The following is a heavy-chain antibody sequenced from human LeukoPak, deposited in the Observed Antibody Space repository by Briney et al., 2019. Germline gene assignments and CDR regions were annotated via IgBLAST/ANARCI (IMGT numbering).Heavy chain of an antibody. V-gene: IGHV4-4*07. CDR2: IYTSGST. CDR1: GGSISSYY. D-gene: IGHD6-25*01. J-gene: IGHJ3*02. Sequence: PSETLSLTCTVSGGSISSYYWSWIRQPAGKGPEWIGRIYTSGSTNYNPSLKSRVTMSVDTSKNQFSLKLSSVTAADTAVYYCARRSLYSSDDAFDIWGQGKMVTVSS. CDR3: ARRSLYSSDDAFDI.